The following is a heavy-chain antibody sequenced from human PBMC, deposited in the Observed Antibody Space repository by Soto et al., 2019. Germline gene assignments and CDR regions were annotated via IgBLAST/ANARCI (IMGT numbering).Heavy chain of an antibody. J-gene: IGHJ4*02. Sequence: ASVKVSCKVSGYTLTELSMHWVRQAPGKGLEWMGGFDPEDGETIYAQKFQGRVTMTKDTSTDTAYMELSSLRSEDTAVYYCATGHPPNPPAPTQAYNDYWGQGTLVTVSS. CDR1: GYTLTELS. D-gene: IGHD2-21*01. CDR2: FDPEDGET. V-gene: IGHV1-24*01. CDR3: ATGHPPNPPAPTQAYNDY.